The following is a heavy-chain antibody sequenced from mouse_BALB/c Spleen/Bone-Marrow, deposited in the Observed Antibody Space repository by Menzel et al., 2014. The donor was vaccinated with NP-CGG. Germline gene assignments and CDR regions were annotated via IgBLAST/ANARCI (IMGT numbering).Heavy chain of an antibody. D-gene: IGHD4-1*01. CDR1: GFNITDPY. V-gene: IGHV14-3*02. CDR2: IDPASDNT. CDR3: ATLTGHFDY. Sequence: VQLQQSGAELVNPGASVKSSCTASGFNITDPYIHWVKQRPGQGLDWIGRIDPASDNTQYDPKFQGKATLTADTSSNTAYLQLSSLTSEDTAVYYCATLTGHFDYWGQGTILTVSS. J-gene: IGHJ2*01.